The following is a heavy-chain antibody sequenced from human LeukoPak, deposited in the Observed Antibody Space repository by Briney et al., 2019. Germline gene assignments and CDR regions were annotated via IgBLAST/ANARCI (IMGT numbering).Heavy chain of an antibody. CDR1: GGSFSGYY. Sequence: SETLSLTCAVYGGSFSGYYWSWIRQPPGKGLEWIGEINHSGSTNYNPSPKSRVTISVDTSKNQFSLRLSSVTAADTAVYYCARVNDPYYTNGFDYWGQGTLVTVS. CDR3: ARVNDPYYTNGFDY. V-gene: IGHV4-34*01. J-gene: IGHJ4*02. CDR2: INHSGST. D-gene: IGHD2/OR15-2a*01.